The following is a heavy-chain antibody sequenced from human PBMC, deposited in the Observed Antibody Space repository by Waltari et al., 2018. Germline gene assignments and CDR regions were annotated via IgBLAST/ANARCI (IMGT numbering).Heavy chain of an antibody. CDR3: ATALTTVTPPYYYYYMDV. CDR1: GGSISSYY. J-gene: IGHJ6*03. D-gene: IGHD4-17*01. Sequence: QVQLQESGPGLVKPSETLSLTCTVSGGSISSYYWSWIRQPPGKGLEWIGYIYYSGSTNYNPSLKSRVTISVDTSKNQFSLKLSSVTAADTAVYYCATALTTVTPPYYYYYMDVWGKGTTVTVSS. V-gene: IGHV4-59*01. CDR2: IYYSGST.